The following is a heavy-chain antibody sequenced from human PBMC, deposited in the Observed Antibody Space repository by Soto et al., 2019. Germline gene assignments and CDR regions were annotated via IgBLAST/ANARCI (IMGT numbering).Heavy chain of an antibody. D-gene: IGHD2-15*01. Sequence: GSLRLSCAASGFTFSIYDMHWVRQATGKGLEWVSAIGTAGDTYYPGSVKGRFTISRENAKNSLYLQMNSLRAGDTAVYYCARDGGGACSGGSCYGMDVWGKGTTVTVSS. CDR1: GFTFSIYD. V-gene: IGHV3-13*01. J-gene: IGHJ6*04. CDR3: ARDGGGACSGGSCYGMDV. CDR2: IGTAGDT.